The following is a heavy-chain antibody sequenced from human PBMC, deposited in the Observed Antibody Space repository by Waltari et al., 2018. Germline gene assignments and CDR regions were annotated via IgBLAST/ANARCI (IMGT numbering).Heavy chain of an antibody. Sequence: QVLLVQSGAEVKEPGASVRVSFKSSGYSFTRYEIVWVRQAAGQVLEWVGWMDPAAGNGGYSQKFHGRVTMTRDISITTAYLDLSSLGSEDTAIYYCAKGRRYHPGPNAFDVWGQGTMVTVSS. D-gene: IGHD3-9*01. CDR1: GYSFTRYE. J-gene: IGHJ3*01. V-gene: IGHV1-8*02. CDR2: MDPAAGNG. CDR3: AKGRRYHPGPNAFDV.